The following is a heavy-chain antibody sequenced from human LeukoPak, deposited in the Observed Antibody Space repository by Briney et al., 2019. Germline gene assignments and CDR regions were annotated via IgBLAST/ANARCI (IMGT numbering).Heavy chain of an antibody. CDR3: ARRDGRAFDI. CDR2: IYPADSDT. CDR1: GYGFNIYW. Sequence: GESLKISCKGSGYGFNIYWIGWVRQMPGKGLEWMGIIYPADSDTRYSPSFQGQVTVSADKSISTAYLQWSSLKASDTAMYYCARRDGRAFDIWGQGTTVTVSS. V-gene: IGHV5-51*01. J-gene: IGHJ3*02. D-gene: IGHD2-21*02.